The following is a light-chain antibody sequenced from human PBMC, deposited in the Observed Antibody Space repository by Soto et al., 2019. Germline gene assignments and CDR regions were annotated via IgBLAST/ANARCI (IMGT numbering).Light chain of an antibody. CDR2: AAS. CDR1: QGIISW. CDR3: QPANRFHLT. Sequence: DIQKTQSPSSVSASVGDRVTITCRASQGIISWLAWYQQKPGKAPKLLIYAASSLQSGVPSRYRCSGSGTYCTITIIILQPKDIATYYCQPANRFHLTFGGWTKVEIK. V-gene: IGKV1-12*01. J-gene: IGKJ4*02.